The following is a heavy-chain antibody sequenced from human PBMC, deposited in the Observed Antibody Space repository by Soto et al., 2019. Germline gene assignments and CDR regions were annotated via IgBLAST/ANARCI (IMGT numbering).Heavy chain of an antibody. Sequence: GGSLRLSCAASGFTFSSYAMHWVRQAPGKGLEWVAVISYDGSNKYYADSVKGRFTISRDNSKNTLYLQMNSLRAEDTAVYYCARGYHGDYVYSDYWGQGTLVTVSS. CDR3: ARGYHGDYVYSDY. CDR2: ISYDGSNK. D-gene: IGHD4-17*01. J-gene: IGHJ4*02. V-gene: IGHV3-30-3*01. CDR1: GFTFSSYA.